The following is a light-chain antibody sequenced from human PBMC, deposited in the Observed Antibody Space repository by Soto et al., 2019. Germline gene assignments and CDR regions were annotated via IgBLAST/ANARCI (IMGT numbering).Light chain of an antibody. CDR2: LAS. Sequence: IQLTQSPSSLSASVGDRVTITCRASQGIRNYLAWYQQKPGKAPNLLIYLASTLQGGVPSRFSGSGSGTDFSLTISSLQPEDVATYYGQYLNSFPLTFGGGTKEELK. CDR1: QGIRNY. J-gene: IGKJ4*01. V-gene: IGKV1-9*01. CDR3: QYLNSFPLT.